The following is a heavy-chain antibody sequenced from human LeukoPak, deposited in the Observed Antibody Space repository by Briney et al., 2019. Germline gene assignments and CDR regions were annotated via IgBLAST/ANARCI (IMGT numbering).Heavy chain of an antibody. J-gene: IGHJ5*02. CDR2: IYYSGST. Sequence: PSETLSLTCTVSGGSISSSSYYWGWIRQPPGKGLEWIGSIYYSGSTYYNPSLKSRVTISVDTSKNQFSLKLSSVTAADTAVYYCARGELRYFDWPCDWFDPWGQGTLVTVSS. CDR3: ARGELRYFDWPCDWFDP. D-gene: IGHD3-9*01. CDR1: GGSISSSSYY. V-gene: IGHV4-39*07.